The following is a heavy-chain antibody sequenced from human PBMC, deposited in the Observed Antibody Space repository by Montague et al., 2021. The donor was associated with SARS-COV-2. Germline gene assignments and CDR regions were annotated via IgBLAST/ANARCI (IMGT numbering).Heavy chain of an antibody. J-gene: IGHJ3*02. CDR2: IYYSGST. V-gene: IGHV4-59*08. CDR1: GGSFSTYY. D-gene: IGHD5-18*01. Sequence: SETLSLTCTVSGGSFSTYYWTWIRQPPNKGLEWIGYIYYSGSTNYNPSLKSRVTISVDTSKNQFSLKLSSVTAADTALYYCAKLGRGYSYAQSAFDIWGQGTMVTVSS. CDR3: AKLGRGYSYAQSAFDI.